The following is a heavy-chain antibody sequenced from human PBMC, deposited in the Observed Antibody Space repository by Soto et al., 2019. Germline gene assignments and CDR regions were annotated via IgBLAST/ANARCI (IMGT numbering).Heavy chain of an antibody. V-gene: IGHV3-15*01. CDR3: STGGGGT. J-gene: IGHJ5*02. Sequence: EVQLVESGGGLVEPGGSLRLSCAASGFSFSNAWMSWVRQAPGKGLEWVGRIKSKTGGGTTDYVAPVRGRFTISRDDSRNTLYLQMNSLTTGDTAVYYCSTGGGGTWGQGTLGTVSS. CDR1: GFSFSNAW. CDR2: IKSKTGGGTT.